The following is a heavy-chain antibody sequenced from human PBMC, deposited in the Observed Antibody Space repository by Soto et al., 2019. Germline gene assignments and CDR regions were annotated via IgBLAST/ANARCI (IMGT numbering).Heavy chain of an antibody. CDR1: GFTFSNAW. Sequence: EVQLVESGGGLVKPGGSLRLSCAASGFTFSNAWMSWVRQAPGKGLEWVGRIKSKTDGGTTDYAAPVKGRFTISRDDSKNTLYLQMNSLKTEDTAVYYCTTGPYDFWSVMRSYYYGMDVWGQGTTVTVSS. D-gene: IGHD3-3*01. V-gene: IGHV3-15*01. CDR3: TTGPYDFWSVMRSYYYGMDV. CDR2: IKSKTDGGTT. J-gene: IGHJ6*02.